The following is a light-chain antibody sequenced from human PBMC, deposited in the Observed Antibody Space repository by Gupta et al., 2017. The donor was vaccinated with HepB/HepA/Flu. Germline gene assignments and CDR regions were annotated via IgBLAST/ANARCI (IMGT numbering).Light chain of an antibody. V-gene: IGKV3-15*01. CDR1: QSVSSN. Sequence: EIVMTQSPATLSVSPGERATLSCRASQSVSSNLAWYQQKPGQAPRLLIYGASTRATGIPARFSGSGSGTEFTLTISSRQSEDFAVYYCQHKNNWPQTFGQGTKVEIK. CDR3: QHKNNWPQT. CDR2: GAS. J-gene: IGKJ1*01.